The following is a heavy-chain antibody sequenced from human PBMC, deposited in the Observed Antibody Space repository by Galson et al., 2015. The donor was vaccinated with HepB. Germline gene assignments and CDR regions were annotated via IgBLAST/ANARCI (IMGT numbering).Heavy chain of an antibody. V-gene: IGHV3-7*01. J-gene: IGHJ4*02. D-gene: IGHD1-26*01. CDR2: IKQDGSDK. CDR3: ARRSVSYFEVILGRFDH. CDR1: GFTFPSYW. Sequence: SLRLSCAASGFTFPSYWMSWVRQAPGKGLEWVANIKQDGSDKYYLDSVKGRFTISRDNAKNSLYLQMNSLRAEDTALYYCARRSVSYFEVILGRFDHWGQGTLVTVSS.